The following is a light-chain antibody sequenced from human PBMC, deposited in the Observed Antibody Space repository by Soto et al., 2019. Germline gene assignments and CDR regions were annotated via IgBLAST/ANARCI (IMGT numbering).Light chain of an antibody. Sequence: QSALTQPPSASGSPGQSVTISCAGTYNDVGDYNYVSWYQQHPGKVPKLLTYGVTERPSGVPGRFSGSKSGHTASLTVFDLQPADEAVYYCSSYSGTYSNVIFGGGTKVTVL. CDR3: SSYSGTYSNVI. CDR2: GVT. J-gene: IGLJ2*01. V-gene: IGLV2-8*01. CDR1: YNDVGDYNY.